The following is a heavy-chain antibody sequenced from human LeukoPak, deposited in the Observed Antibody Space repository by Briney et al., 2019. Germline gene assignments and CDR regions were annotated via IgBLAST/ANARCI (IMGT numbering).Heavy chain of an antibody. V-gene: IGHV1-2*02. Sequence: ASVKVSIKASGYTFTGYYMHWVRQAPGQGLEWMGWINPNSGGTNYAQKFQGRVTMTRDTSISTAYMELSRLSSDDTAVYYCARDPIVVVPAVDYGMDVWGQGTTVTVSS. CDR1: GYTFTGYY. CDR3: ARDPIVVVPAVDYGMDV. CDR2: INPNSGGT. J-gene: IGHJ6*02. D-gene: IGHD2-2*01.